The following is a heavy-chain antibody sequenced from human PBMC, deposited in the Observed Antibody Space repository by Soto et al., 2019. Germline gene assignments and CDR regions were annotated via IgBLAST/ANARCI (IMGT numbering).Heavy chain of an antibody. J-gene: IGHJ3*02. CDR2: IYSSGST. CDR1: GGSISSGDYY. V-gene: IGHV4-31*03. Sequence: QVQLQESGPGLVKPSQTLSLTCTVSGGSISSGDYYWSWIRHHPGKGLEWIGYIYSSGSTYYNPSLRSRVTISADTSKNQFSLRRSSVTAADTAVYYCVRDYDYDTSRNDAFDIWGQGTMVTVSS. D-gene: IGHD3-22*01. CDR3: VRDYDYDTSRNDAFDI.